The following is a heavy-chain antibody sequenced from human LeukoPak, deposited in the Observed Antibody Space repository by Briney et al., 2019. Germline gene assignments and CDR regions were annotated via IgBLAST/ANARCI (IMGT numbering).Heavy chain of an antibody. Sequence: ASVKVSCKASGYTFISYGISWVRQAPGQGLEWMGWVSAYADDTNYVQKFQGRVTMTTDTSTSTAYMELRSLRSDDTAVDYCARDCIGCHGFDYWGQGTLVTVSS. D-gene: IGHD2-15*01. CDR2: VSAYADDT. CDR1: GYTFISYG. J-gene: IGHJ4*02. CDR3: ARDCIGCHGFDY. V-gene: IGHV1-18*01.